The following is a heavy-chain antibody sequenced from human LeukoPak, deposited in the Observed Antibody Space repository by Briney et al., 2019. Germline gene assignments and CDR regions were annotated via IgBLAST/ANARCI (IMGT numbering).Heavy chain of an antibody. CDR3: ARSSLRSSGWYDFDY. V-gene: IGHV3-11*01. CDR1: GFTFSDYY. D-gene: IGHD6-19*01. Sequence: PGGSLRLSCAASGFTFSDYYMSWIRQAPGKGLEWVSYISSSGSTIYYADSAKGRFTISRDNAKNSLYLQMNSLRAEDTAVYYCARSSLRSSGWYDFDYWGQGTLVTVSS. CDR2: ISSSGSTI. J-gene: IGHJ4*02.